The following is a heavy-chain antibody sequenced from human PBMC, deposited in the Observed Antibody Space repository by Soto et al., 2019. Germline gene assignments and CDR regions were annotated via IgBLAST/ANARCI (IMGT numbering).Heavy chain of an antibody. CDR1: GGSISSSSYY. V-gene: IGHV4-39*01. CDR3: ARQRIPYYDFWSGYYTGWFDP. D-gene: IGHD3-3*01. Sequence: PSETLSLTCTVSGGSISSSSYYWGWIRQPPGKGLEWIGSIYYSGSTYYNPSLKSRVTISVDTSKNQFSLKLSSVTAADTAVYYCARQRIPYYDFWSGYYTGWFDPWGQGTLVTVSS. CDR2: IYYSGST. J-gene: IGHJ5*02.